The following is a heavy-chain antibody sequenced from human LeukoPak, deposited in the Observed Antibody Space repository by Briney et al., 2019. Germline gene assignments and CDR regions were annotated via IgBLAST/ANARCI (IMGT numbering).Heavy chain of an antibody. J-gene: IGHJ6*03. Sequence: ASVKVSCKASGYTFTGYYMHWVRQAPGQGLEWMGWINPNSGGTNYAQKFQGRVTMTRDTSISTAYMELSRLRSDDTAVYYCARDTSTIFGVVINYYYYYMDVWGKGTTVTVPS. V-gene: IGHV1-2*02. CDR2: INPNSGGT. CDR3: ARDTSTIFGVVINYYYYYMDV. D-gene: IGHD3-3*01. CDR1: GYTFTGYY.